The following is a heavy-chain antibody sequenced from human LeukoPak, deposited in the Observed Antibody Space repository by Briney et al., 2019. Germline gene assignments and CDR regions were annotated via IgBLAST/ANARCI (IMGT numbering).Heavy chain of an antibody. Sequence: GSLRLSFAASGFTFSSYEMNWVRQAPGKGREGVSYISTSASTIYYADSVKGRFTSSRDNAKNSLYLQMNSLRAEDTAVYYCARRGTSRSSYYFDYWGQGTLVTVSS. CDR1: GFTFSSYE. V-gene: IGHV3-48*03. CDR3: ARRGTSRSSYYFDY. CDR2: ISTSASTI. J-gene: IGHJ4*02.